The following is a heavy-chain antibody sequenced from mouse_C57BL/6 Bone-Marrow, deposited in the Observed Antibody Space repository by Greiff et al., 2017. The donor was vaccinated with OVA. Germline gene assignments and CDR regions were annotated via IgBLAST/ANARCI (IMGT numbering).Heavy chain of an antibody. J-gene: IGHJ3*01. Sequence: QVQLQQSGAELARPGASVKMSCKASGYPFTSYTMHWVKQRPGQGLEWIGYINPSSGYTKYNQKFKDKATLTADKSTSTAYMQLSSLTSEVSAVYYCARCGYDPWFAYWGQGTLVTVSA. CDR1: GYPFTSYT. CDR2: INPSSGYT. V-gene: IGHV1-4*01. CDR3: ARCGYDPWFAY. D-gene: IGHD2-2*01.